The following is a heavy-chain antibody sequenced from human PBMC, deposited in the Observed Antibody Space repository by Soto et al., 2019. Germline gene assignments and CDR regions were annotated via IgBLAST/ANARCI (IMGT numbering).Heavy chain of an antibody. V-gene: IGHV4-30-4*01. D-gene: IGHD2-21*01. J-gene: IGHJ4*02. CDR2: IYYSGST. CDR1: GGSISSGDYY. CDR3: ARGAFRDYSFDY. Sequence: PSETLSLTCTVSGGSISSGDYYWSWIRQPPGKGLEWIGYIYYSGSTYYNPSLKSRVTISVDTSKNQFSLKLSSVTAADTAVYYCARGAFRDYSFDYWGQGTLVTVSS.